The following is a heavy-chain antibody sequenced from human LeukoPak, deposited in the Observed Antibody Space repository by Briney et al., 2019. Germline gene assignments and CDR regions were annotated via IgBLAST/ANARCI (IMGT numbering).Heavy chain of an antibody. CDR2: FSGRGGST. CDR3: AKDDAWLQYND. Sequence: PGGSLRLSCAASGFTFSSYAMSWVRQAPGKGLEWVSTFSGRGGSTYYADSVKGRFTISRDNSKNTLYLQINSLRDEDTAVYYCAKDDAWLQYNDWGQGTLVTVSS. D-gene: IGHD5-24*01. CDR1: GFTFSSYA. J-gene: IGHJ4*02. V-gene: IGHV3-23*01.